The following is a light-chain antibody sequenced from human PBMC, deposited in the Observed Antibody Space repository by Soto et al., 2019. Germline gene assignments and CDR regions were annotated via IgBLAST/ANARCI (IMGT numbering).Light chain of an antibody. J-gene: IGKJ4*02. Sequence: EIVLTQSPATRSLSPGERATLSCRASQSVSSYLAWYQQKPGQAPRLLIYDASNRATGIPARFSGSGSGTDFTLTISSLEPEDFGVYYCQQRSNWPPLTFGGGTKVEIK. CDR1: QSVSSY. V-gene: IGKV3-11*01. CDR3: QQRSNWPPLT. CDR2: DAS.